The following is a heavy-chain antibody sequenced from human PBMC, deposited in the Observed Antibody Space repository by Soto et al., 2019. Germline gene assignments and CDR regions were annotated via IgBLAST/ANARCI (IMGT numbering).Heavy chain of an antibody. V-gene: IGHV4-59*13. J-gene: IGHJ4*02. Sequence: PSGTLSLTCTVSGGSITTYSWNCVRQCPGKGLEWIGYIYYTGNTNYNPSLKSRVTISLDMSKNQFSLKLSSVTTADTAVYYCARVQCQGDRIYYFDYWGQGTPVTVSS. CDR1: GGSITTYS. CDR3: ARVQCQGDRIYYFDY. D-gene: IGHD2-21*02. CDR2: IYYTGNT.